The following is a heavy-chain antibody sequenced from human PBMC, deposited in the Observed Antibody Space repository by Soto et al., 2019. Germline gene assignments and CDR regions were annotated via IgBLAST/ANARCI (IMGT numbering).Heavy chain of an antibody. D-gene: IGHD3-22*01. CDR3: ARDPRGVKYYDSSGYSDY. V-gene: IGHV3-7*05. CDR1: GFTFSSYW. Sequence: GSLRLSCAASGFTFSSYWMSWVRQAPGKGLEWVANIKQDGSEKYYVDSVKGRFTISRDNAKNSLYLQMNSLRAEDTAVYYCARDPRGVKYYDSSGYSDYWGQGTLVTVSS. CDR2: IKQDGSEK. J-gene: IGHJ4*02.